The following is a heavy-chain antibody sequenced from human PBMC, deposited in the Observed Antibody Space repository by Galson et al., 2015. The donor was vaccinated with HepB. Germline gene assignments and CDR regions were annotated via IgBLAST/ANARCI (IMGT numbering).Heavy chain of an antibody. CDR2: ISGSGGST. D-gene: IGHD3-10*01. V-gene: IGHV3-23*01. J-gene: IGHJ3*02. CDR1: GFTFSSYA. Sequence: SLRLSCAASGFTFSSYAMSWVRQAPGKGLEWVSAISGSGGSTYYADSVKGRFTISRDNSKNTLYLQMNSLRAEDTAVYYCAKSPITMVRGVLFDAFDIWGQGTMVTVSS. CDR3: AKSPITMVRGVLFDAFDI.